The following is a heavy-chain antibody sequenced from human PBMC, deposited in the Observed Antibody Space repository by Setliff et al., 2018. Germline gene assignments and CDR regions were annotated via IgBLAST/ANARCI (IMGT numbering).Heavy chain of an antibody. CDR1: GGSISSSSYY. CDR3: ASVARVVLSRNAFDI. D-gene: IGHD2-2*01. CDR2: IYYSGST. Sequence: PSETLSLTCTVSGGSISSSSYYWGWIRQPPGKGLEWIGSIYYSGSTYYNPSLKSRVTISVDTSKNQFSLKLSSVTAADTAVYYCASVARVVLSRNAFDIWGQGTMVTVSS. J-gene: IGHJ3*02. V-gene: IGHV4-39*07.